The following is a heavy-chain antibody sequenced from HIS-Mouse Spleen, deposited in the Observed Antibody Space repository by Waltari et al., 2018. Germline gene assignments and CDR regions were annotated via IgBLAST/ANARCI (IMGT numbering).Heavy chain of an antibody. V-gene: IGHV4-39*07. Sequence: QLQLQESGPGLVKPSETLSLTCTVSGGSISSSSYYWGWIRQPPGKGLGWIGSIYYSGSTSANPSLKSRVTISGDPSKNQFSLKVSSVTAADTAVYYCAREIPYSSSWYDWYFDLWGRGTLVTVSS. CDR3: AREIPYSSSWYDWYFDL. J-gene: IGHJ2*01. CDR2: IYYSGST. D-gene: IGHD6-13*01. CDR1: GGSISSSSYY.